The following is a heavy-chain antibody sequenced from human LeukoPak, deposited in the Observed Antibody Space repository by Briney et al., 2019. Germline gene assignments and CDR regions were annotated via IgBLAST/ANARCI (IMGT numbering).Heavy chain of an antibody. Sequence: GESLKISCKGSGYSFTSYWIGWVRQMPGKGLEWMGIIYPGDSDTKYSPSFQGQVTISADKSISTAYLQWSSVKASDTAMYYCAALAAAGTGYYYGLDVWGQGTTVTVSS. CDR3: AALAAAGTGYYYGLDV. CDR2: IYPGDSDT. D-gene: IGHD6-13*01. V-gene: IGHV5-51*01. CDR1: GYSFTSYW. J-gene: IGHJ6*02.